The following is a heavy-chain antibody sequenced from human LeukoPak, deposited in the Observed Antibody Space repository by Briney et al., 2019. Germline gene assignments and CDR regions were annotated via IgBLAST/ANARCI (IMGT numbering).Heavy chain of an antibody. V-gene: IGHV1-18*01. Sequence: ASVKVSCKASGYTLTSYGISWVRQAPGQGLEWMGWISAYNGNTNYAQKLQGRVTMTTDTSTSTAYMELRSLRSDDTAVYYCARDRTNLYYYDSSGYYLPNWFDPWGQGTLVTVSS. CDR2: ISAYNGNT. CDR1: GYTLTSYG. CDR3: ARDRTNLYYYDSSGYYLPNWFDP. J-gene: IGHJ5*02. D-gene: IGHD3-22*01.